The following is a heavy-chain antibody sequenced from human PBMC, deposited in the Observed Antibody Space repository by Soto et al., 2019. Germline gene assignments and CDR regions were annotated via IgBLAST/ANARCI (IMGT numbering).Heavy chain of an antibody. D-gene: IGHD3-9*01. CDR3: ARGVRYFEPEGYFDY. CDR1: GFTFSSYG. V-gene: IGHV3-33*01. CDR2: IWYDGSNK. Sequence: QVQLVESGGGVVQPGRSLRLSCAASGFTFSSYGMHWVRQAPGKGLEWVAVIWYDGSNKYYADSVKGRFTISRDNSKNTLYLQMNSLRAEDTAVYYCARGVRYFEPEGYFDYWGQGTLVTVSS. J-gene: IGHJ4*02.